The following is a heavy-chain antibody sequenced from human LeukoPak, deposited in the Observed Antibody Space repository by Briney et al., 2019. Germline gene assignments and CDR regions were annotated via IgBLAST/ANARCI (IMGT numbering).Heavy chain of an antibody. CDR3: ARGGSGSYFEDNWFDP. CDR2: IGTAGDT. J-gene: IGHJ5*02. D-gene: IGHD1-26*01. CDR1: GFTFSSYD. Sequence: TGGSLRLSCAASGFTFSSYDMHWVHQATGKGLEWVSAIGTAGDTYYPGSVKGRFTISRENAKNSLYLQMNSLRAEDTAVYYCARGGSGSYFEDNWFDPWGQGTLVTVSS. V-gene: IGHV3-13*01.